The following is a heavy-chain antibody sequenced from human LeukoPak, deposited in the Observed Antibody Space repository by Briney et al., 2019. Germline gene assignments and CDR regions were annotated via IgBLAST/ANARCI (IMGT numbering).Heavy chain of an antibody. CDR2: ISYDGSNK. D-gene: IGHD3-22*01. J-gene: IGHJ4*02. CDR1: GFTFSSYG. Sequence: SGGSLRLSCAASGFTFSSYGMHWVRQAPGKGLEWVAVISYDGSNKYYADSVKGRFTISRDNSKNTLYLQMNSLRAEDTAVYYCAKVGRYYYDSSGYFDYWGRGTLVTVSS. CDR3: AKVGRYYYDSSGYFDY. V-gene: IGHV3-30*18.